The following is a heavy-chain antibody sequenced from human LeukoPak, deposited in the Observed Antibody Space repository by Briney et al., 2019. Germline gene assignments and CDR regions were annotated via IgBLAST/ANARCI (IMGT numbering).Heavy chain of an antibody. CDR2: MNSDGSHI. CDR3: ARGSFGVFDY. Sequence: GGSLRLSCAASGFTFSSYTMNWVRQAPGKGLEWVSSMNSDGSHIYHAGSVEGRFTISRDNARNSLYLQTNGLRDEDTAVYYCARGSFGVFDYWGQGILVTVSS. V-gene: IGHV3-48*02. J-gene: IGHJ4*02. D-gene: IGHD3-10*01. CDR1: GFTFSSYT.